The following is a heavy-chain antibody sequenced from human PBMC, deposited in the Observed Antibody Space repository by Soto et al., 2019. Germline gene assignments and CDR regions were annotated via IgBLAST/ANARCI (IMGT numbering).Heavy chain of an antibody. CDR3: ARQRAKVAAFDY. CDR2: IYYSGST. D-gene: IGHD2-15*01. J-gene: IGHJ4*02. V-gene: IGHV4-59*08. CDR1: GGSISSYY. Sequence: SETLSLTCTVSGGSISSYYWSWIRQPPGKGLEWIGYIYYSGSTNYNPSLKSRVTISVDTSKNQFSLKLSSVTAADTAVYYCARQRAKVAAFDYWGQGTLVTVSS.